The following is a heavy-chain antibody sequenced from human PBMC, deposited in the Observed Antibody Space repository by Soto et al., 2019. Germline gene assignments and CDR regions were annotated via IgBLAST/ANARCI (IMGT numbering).Heavy chain of an antibody. D-gene: IGHD6-19*01. V-gene: IGHV3-33*01. Sequence: GALRLSCAASGFTFSNYGMHWVRQAPGKGLEWVAVMWYDGSNEYYADSVKGRFTISRDNSKNTLYLQMNSLRAEDTAVYYCARDDIPGRAVAIYGMDVWGQGTTVTVSS. CDR1: GFTFSNYG. J-gene: IGHJ6*02. CDR3: ARDDIPGRAVAIYGMDV. CDR2: MWYDGSNE.